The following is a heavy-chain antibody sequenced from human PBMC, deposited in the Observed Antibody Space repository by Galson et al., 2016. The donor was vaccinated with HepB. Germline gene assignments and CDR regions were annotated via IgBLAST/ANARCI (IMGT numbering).Heavy chain of an antibody. V-gene: IGHV3-23*01. CDR1: GFTFSAYA. J-gene: IGHJ4*02. CDR2: ISGSGIGT. D-gene: IGHD2-15*01. Sequence: SLRLSCAASGFTFSAYAMTWVRQAPGKGLEWVSGISGSGIGTYYADSVKGRFTVSRDNSKNTLSLQMNTLRAGDTAVYYCARGGGSLDYWDQGTLVTVSS. CDR3: ARGGGSLDY.